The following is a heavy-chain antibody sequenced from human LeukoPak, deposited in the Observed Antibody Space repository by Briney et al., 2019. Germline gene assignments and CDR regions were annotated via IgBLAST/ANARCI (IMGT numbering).Heavy chain of an antibody. CDR3: ARPKDSGDSVVAFDS. Sequence: GGSLRLSCAASGFTFSSYWMHWVRQAPGKGLVWVSRINKDGSSTTYADSVKGRFTISRDNAENTLYLQLSSPRGEDTAVYYCARPKDSGDSVVAFDSWGQGTLVTVSS. CDR1: GFTFSSYW. J-gene: IGHJ4*02. V-gene: IGHV3-74*01. D-gene: IGHD4-17*01. CDR2: INKDGSST.